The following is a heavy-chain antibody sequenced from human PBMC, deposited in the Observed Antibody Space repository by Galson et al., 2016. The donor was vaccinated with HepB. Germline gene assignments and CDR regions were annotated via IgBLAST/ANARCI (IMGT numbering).Heavy chain of an antibody. J-gene: IGHJ6*02. V-gene: IGHV3-53*01. D-gene: IGHD6-13*01. CDR1: GVTVGSHY. CDR3: ARSIAAVYGMDV. Sequence: SPRLSCAASGVTVGSHYLSWGRPAPGKGLEWVSVFFSAGATYYADSVKGRFTFSRDNAENTVFLQMNSLRAADTAVYYCARSIAAVYGMDVWGQGTLVTVSS. CDR2: FFSAGAT.